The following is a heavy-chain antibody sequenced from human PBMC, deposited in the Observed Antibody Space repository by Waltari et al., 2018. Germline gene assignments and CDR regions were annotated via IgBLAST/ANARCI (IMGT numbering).Heavy chain of an antibody. CDR1: GSPFTSYD. D-gene: IGHD3-22*01. J-gene: IGHJ4*02. V-gene: IGHV1-8*01. CDR2: MNPNSGNT. Sequence: QVQLVQSRAEVKKPGASVKVSCKASGSPFTSYDINWVRQATGQGLEWMGWMNPNSGNTGYAQKFQGRVTMTRNTSISTAYMELSSLRSEDTAVYYCARWDYYDSSGCYHYWGQGTLVTVSS. CDR3: ARWDYYDSSGCYHY.